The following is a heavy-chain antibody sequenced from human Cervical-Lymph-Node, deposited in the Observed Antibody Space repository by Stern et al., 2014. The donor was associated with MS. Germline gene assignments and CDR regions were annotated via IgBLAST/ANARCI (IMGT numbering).Heavy chain of an antibody. D-gene: IGHD3-10*02. V-gene: IGHV3-64*01. CDR3: AREMFPAGGGYYYYGMDV. CDR1: GFTFSSHA. CDR2: ITRNGGGT. J-gene: IGHJ6*02. Sequence: EVQLVESGGGLVQPGGSLRVSCAASGFTFSSHAMHWVRQAPGKGVEFVSAITRNGGGTYYAKSVEGRFTITRDNSKNTLYLQMGSLRAEDMAVYYCAREMFPAGGGYYYYGMDVWGQGTPVTVSS.